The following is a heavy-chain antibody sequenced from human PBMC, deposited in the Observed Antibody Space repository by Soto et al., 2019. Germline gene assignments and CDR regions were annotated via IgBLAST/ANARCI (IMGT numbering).Heavy chain of an antibody. V-gene: IGHV4-34*01. CDR1: GGSFSGYY. CDR2: INHSGST. Sequence: SETLSLTCAVYGGSFSGYYWSWIRQPPGKGLEWIGEINHSGSTNYNPSLKSRATISVDTSKNQFSLKLSSVTAADTAVYYCARGGRVRYFDWFDYWGQGTLVTVSS. CDR3: ARGGRVRYFDWFDY. D-gene: IGHD3-9*01. J-gene: IGHJ5*01.